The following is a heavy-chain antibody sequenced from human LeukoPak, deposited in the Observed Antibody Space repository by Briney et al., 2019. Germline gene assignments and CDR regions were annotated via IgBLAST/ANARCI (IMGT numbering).Heavy chain of an antibody. CDR3: ARGRYYYYYMDV. Sequence: ASETLSLTCTVSGGSISSGSYYWGWIRQPPGKGLEWIGNIYYSGSTYYNPSLKSRVSISVDTSKNQFSLKLSSVTAADTAVYYCARGRYYYYYMDVWGKGTTVTISS. CDR1: GGSISSGSYY. CDR2: IYYSGST. J-gene: IGHJ6*03. V-gene: IGHV4-39*07.